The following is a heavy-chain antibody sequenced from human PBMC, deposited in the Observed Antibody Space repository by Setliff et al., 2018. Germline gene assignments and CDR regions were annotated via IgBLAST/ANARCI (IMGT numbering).Heavy chain of an antibody. V-gene: IGHV4-38-2*01. CDR3: ARVPARNSGYYFDY. CDR1: GYSINSDCF. CDR2: ISHSGST. J-gene: IGHJ4*02. Sequence: SETLSLTCAVSGYSINSDCFWGWIRQPPGKGLEWIGTISHSGSTSYNSSLKSRVTMSVDTSKNQFFLKLTSVTAADTALYYCARVPARNSGYYFDYWGQGTLVTVSS. D-gene: IGHD4-4*01.